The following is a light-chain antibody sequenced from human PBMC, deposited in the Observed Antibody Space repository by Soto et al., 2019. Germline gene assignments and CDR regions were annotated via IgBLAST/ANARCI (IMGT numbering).Light chain of an antibody. Sequence: QSALTQPPSASGSPGMSVTLSCSGTDNDVGRYDYVSWYQQHPGKAPKLLIYEVSKLPSGVPDRFSASKSGNTASLTVSGLQGEDEADYYCMSYVGGNSVAFGGGTKLTVL. J-gene: IGLJ2*01. CDR1: DNDVGRYDY. CDR3: MSYVGGNSVA. V-gene: IGLV2-8*01. CDR2: EVS.